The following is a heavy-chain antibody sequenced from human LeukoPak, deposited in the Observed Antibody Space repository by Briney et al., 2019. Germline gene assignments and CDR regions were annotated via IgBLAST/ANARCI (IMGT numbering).Heavy chain of an antibody. Sequence: GGSLRLSCAASGFTFRDYWMTWVRQAPGKGLEWVANIKKDGSEKYYVDSVKGRFTISRDNAKNSLYLQMNSLRAEDTAVYYCARGHYGMDVWGQGTTVTASS. CDR3: ARGHYGMDV. J-gene: IGHJ6*02. V-gene: IGHV3-7*01. CDR1: GFTFRDYW. CDR2: IKKDGSEK.